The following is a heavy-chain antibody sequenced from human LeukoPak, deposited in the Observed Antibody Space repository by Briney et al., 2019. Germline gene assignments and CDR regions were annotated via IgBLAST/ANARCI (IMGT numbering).Heavy chain of an antibody. J-gene: IGHJ4*02. CDR3: ARRMDDYSNSGFDY. CDR1: GYRFSSYW. Sequence: GESLKISCKGSGYRFSSYWIAWVRQMPGKGLEWMGIIYAGDSDTRYSPSFQGQVTISADKSFSTAYLQWSSLKASDTATYYCARRMDDYSNSGFDYWGQGTLVTVSS. V-gene: IGHV5-51*01. CDR2: IYAGDSDT. D-gene: IGHD4-11*01.